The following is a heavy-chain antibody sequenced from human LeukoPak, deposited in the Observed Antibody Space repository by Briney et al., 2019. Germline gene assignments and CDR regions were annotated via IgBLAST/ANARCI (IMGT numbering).Heavy chain of an antibody. CDR2: IYYSGYT. J-gene: IGHJ5*02. CDR1: GGSISSYY. V-gene: IGHV4-59*08. Sequence: SETLSLTCAVSGGSISSYYWSWIRQPPGKGLEWIAYIYYSGYTKYNPSLKSRASISVDTSKNLCSLRLSSATAADTAVYYCARHAIYSGGYSYWFDPWGLGTLVTVSS. D-gene: IGHD1-26*01. CDR3: ARHAIYSGGYSYWFDP.